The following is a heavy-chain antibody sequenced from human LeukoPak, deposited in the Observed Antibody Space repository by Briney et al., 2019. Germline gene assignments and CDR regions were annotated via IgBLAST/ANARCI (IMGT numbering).Heavy chain of an antibody. J-gene: IGHJ5*02. CDR2: ITSGSSYI. CDR1: GFTFSSYN. D-gene: IGHD3-22*01. V-gene: IGHV3-21*01. CDR3: ARDPHYYDSSGS. Sequence: AGGSLRLSCAASGFTFSSYNMNWVRQAPGKGLEWVSSITSGSSYIYYADSVKGRFTISRDNAKNSLYLQMNSLRAEDTAVYYCARDPHYYDSSGSWGQGTLVTVSS.